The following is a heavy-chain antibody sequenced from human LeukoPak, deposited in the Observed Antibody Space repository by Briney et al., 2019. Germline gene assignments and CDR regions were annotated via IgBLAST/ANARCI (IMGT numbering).Heavy chain of an antibody. CDR3: ARGAQTGYSSGWYLYGMDV. Sequence: SETLSLTCTVSGGSISSYYWSWIRQPPGKGLEWIGYIYYSGSTDYNPSLKSRVTISVDTSKNQFSLKLSSVTAADTAVYYCARGAQTGYSSGWYLYGMDVWGQGTTVTVSS. J-gene: IGHJ6*02. V-gene: IGHV4-59*01. CDR2: IYYSGST. D-gene: IGHD6-19*01. CDR1: GGSISSYY.